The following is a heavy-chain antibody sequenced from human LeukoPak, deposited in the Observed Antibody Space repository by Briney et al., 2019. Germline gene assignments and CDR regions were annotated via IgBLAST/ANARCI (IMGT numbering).Heavy chain of an antibody. D-gene: IGHD6-13*01. Sequence: GGSLRLSCAASGFTFSSYSMNWVRQAPGKGLEWVSSINSSSSYIYYADSVKGRFTISRDNAKSSLYLQMNSLRAEDTAVYYCARDLPLAAADPKADYWGQGTLVTASS. J-gene: IGHJ4*02. CDR1: GFTFSSYS. CDR2: INSSSSYI. V-gene: IGHV3-21*01. CDR3: ARDLPLAAADPKADY.